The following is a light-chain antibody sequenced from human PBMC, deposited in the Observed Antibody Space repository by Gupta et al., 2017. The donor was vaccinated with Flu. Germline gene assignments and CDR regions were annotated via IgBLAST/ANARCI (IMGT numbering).Light chain of an antibody. CDR3: SAHVCGNNAHVV. J-gene: IGLJ2*01. V-gene: IGLV2-8*01. Sequence: CTGTISDIGAYSDVSWYHHHPSKAPNRIIYEVNQRHSGATDRVSGSKSGNTATMTVSGLQAEDEADYYCSAHVCGNNAHVVFGGGTKLTVL. CDR2: EVN. CDR1: ISDIGAYSD.